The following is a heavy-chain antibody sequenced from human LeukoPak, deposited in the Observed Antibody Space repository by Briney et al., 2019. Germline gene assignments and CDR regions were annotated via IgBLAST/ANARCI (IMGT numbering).Heavy chain of an antibody. Sequence: GGSLRLSCAASGFIISSYAMTWVRQAPGKGLEWVSYISSSGSTIYYADSVKGRFTISRDNAKNSLYLQMNSLRAEDTAVYYCAELGITMIGGVWGKGTTVTISS. D-gene: IGHD3-10*02. J-gene: IGHJ6*04. CDR2: ISSSGSTI. V-gene: IGHV3-48*03. CDR3: AELGITMIGGV. CDR1: GFIISSYA.